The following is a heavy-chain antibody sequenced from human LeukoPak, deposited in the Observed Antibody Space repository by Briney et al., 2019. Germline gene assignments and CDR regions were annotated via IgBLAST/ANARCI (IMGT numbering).Heavy chain of an antibody. J-gene: IGHJ6*03. CDR3: ARGRRGRQGDYYYYYMDV. CDR1: GYTFTSYD. V-gene: IGHV1-8*01. CDR2: MNPNSGNT. Sequence: ASVKVSCKASGYTFTSYDISWVRQATGQGLEWMGWMNPNSGNTGYAQKFQGRVTMTRNTSISTAYMELSSLRSEDTAVYYCARGRRGRQGDYYYYYMDVWGKGTTVTVSS. D-gene: IGHD1-1*01.